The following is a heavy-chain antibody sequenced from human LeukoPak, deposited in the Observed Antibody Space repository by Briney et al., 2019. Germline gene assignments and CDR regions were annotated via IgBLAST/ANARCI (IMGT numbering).Heavy chain of an antibody. J-gene: IGHJ5*02. V-gene: IGHV3-23*01. CDR1: GFTFSSYA. Sequence: GGSLRLSCAASGFTFSSYAISWVRQAPGKGLEWVSAISGSGGSTYYADSVKGRFTISRDNSKSTLYLQMSSLRAEDTALYYCAKDPSSSSPSFWFDPWGQGTLVTVSS. CDR2: ISGSGGST. CDR3: AKDPSSSSPSFWFDP. D-gene: IGHD6-13*01.